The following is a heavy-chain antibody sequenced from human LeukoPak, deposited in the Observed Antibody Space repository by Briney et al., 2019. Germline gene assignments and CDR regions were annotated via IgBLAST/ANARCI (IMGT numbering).Heavy chain of an antibody. V-gene: IGHV4-59*01. J-gene: IGHJ6*02. Sequence: SETLSLTCTVSNGSISPYYWGWVRQPPREELEWIGLIYYSGSTNYNPSLKSRVTISVDTSKKQFSLKLSSVTAADTAVYYCARDRGYYYGSGSYPSRYYYYYGMDVWGQGTTVTVSS. D-gene: IGHD3-10*01. CDR3: ARDRGYYYGSGSYPSRYYYYYGMDV. CDR1: NGSISPYY. CDR2: IYYSGST.